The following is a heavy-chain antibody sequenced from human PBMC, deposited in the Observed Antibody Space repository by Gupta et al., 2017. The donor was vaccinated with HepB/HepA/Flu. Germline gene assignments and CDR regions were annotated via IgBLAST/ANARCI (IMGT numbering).Heavy chain of an antibody. CDR1: GGSFSGYF. CDR2: CNHSGST. V-gene: IGHV4-34*01. CDR3: ARGGGDTAMMQIPVYNWFDP. D-gene: IGHD5-18*01. Sequence: QVQLQQWGAGLLKPSETLSLTCAVYGGSFSGYFWRWIRQPPWKGLEWIGECNHSGSTNYNPSIKSRVTISVDTSKNQFSLKLSSVTAADTAVYDCARGGGDTAMMQIPVYNWFDPWGQGTLVTVSS. J-gene: IGHJ5*02.